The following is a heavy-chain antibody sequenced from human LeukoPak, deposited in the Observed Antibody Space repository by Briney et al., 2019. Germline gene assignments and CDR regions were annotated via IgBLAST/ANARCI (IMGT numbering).Heavy chain of an antibody. J-gene: IGHJ4*02. CDR2: IRYDGSNK. Sequence: GGSLRLSSAASGFTFSSYGMHWVRQAPGKGLEWVAFIRYDGSNKYYADSVKGRFTISRDNSKNTLYLQMNSLRAEDTAVYYCAKVRTYYYDSSGYSYFDYWGQGTLVTVSS. D-gene: IGHD3-22*01. CDR1: GFTFSSYG. CDR3: AKVRTYYYDSSGYSYFDY. V-gene: IGHV3-30*02.